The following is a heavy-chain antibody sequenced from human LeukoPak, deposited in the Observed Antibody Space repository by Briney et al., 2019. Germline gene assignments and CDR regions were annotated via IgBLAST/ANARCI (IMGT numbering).Heavy chain of an antibody. CDR2: IKQDGTEK. V-gene: IGHV3-7*01. D-gene: IGHD4-23*01. J-gene: IGHJ4*02. CDR1: GFTFSSHY. Sequence: GGPLRLSCAASGFTFSSHYMTWVRQAPGKGLEWVATIKQDGTEKHYVDSVSGRFTISRDNAKNSLLLQMNSLRAEDTAIYYCARSSREAIDAYGGVFDCWGQGTLVTVSS. CDR3: ARSSREAIDAYGGVFDC.